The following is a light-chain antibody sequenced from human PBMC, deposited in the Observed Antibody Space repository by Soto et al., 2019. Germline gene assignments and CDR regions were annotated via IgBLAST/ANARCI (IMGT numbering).Light chain of an antibody. V-gene: IGKV3-11*01. CDR3: QQRSNWLYT. CDR2: DAS. CDR1: QSLSSY. Sequence: IVLTQSPATLSLSPGERATLSCRASQSLSSYLAWYQQKPGQAPRLLIYDASNKATGIPARFSGSESGTDFTLTFSSLEPEDFAVYYCQQRSNWLYTFGQGTKVDIK. J-gene: IGKJ2*01.